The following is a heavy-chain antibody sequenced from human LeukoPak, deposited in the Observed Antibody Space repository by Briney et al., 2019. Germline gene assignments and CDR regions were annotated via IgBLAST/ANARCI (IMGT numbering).Heavy chain of an antibody. CDR3: ARAAVVVVVAATSWFDP. V-gene: IGHV1-69*13. J-gene: IGHJ5*02. CDR1: GGTFSSYA. D-gene: IGHD2-15*01. Sequence: GASVKVSCKASGGTFSSYAISWVRQAPGQGLEWMGGIIPIFGTANYAQKFQGRVTITADESTSTAYMELSSLRSEDTAVYYCARAAVVVVVAATSWFDPWGQGTLVTVSS. CDR2: IIPIFGTA.